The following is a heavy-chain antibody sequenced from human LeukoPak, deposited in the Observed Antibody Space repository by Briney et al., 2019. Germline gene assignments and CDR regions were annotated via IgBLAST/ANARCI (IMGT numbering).Heavy chain of an antibody. V-gene: IGHV1-18*01. J-gene: IGHJ5*02. CDR3: ARAYCGGDCYWLGYNWFDP. Sequence: ASVKVSCXASGYTFTSYGISWVRQAPGQGLEWMGWISAYNGNTNYAQKLQDRVTMTTDTSTSTAYMELRSLRSDDTAVYYCARAYCGGDCYWLGYNWFDPWGQRTLVTVSS. CDR2: ISAYNGNT. CDR1: GYTFTSYG. D-gene: IGHD2-21*01.